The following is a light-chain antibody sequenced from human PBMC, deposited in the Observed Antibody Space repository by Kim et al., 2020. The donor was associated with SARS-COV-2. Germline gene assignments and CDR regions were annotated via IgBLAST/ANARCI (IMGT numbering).Light chain of an antibody. CDR1: NIGSKS. J-gene: IGLJ1*01. V-gene: IGLV3-21*04. CDR2: YDS. Sequence: SYELTQPPSVSVAPGKTARITCGGNNIGSKSVHWYQQKPGQAPVLVIYYDSDRPSGIPERFSGSNSGNTATLTISRVEAGDEADYYCQGWGCSSDHLFFG. CDR3: QGWGCSSDHLF.